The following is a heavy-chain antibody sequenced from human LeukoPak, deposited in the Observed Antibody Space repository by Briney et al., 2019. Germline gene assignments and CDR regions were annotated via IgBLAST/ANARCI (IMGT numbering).Heavy chain of an antibody. CDR1: GFTFTDYY. CDR3: ARDLDAFDI. V-gene: IGHV3-11*04. Sequence: GGPLRLSCAASGFTFTDYYMSWIRQAPGKGLGWVSYVSTHGTTTYYADSVRGRFTISRDNAKNSLYLQMNSLRAEDTAVYYCARDLDAFDIWGQGTMVTVSS. J-gene: IGHJ3*02. CDR2: VSTHGTTT.